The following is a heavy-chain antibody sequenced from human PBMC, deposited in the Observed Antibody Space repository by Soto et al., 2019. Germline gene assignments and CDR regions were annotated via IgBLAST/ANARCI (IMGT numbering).Heavy chain of an antibody. J-gene: IGHJ3*02. CDR3: AGAAYCGSDSCSDAFDI. CDR2: INAGNGNT. Sequence: QVQLVQSGAEVKKSGASVKVSCKASGYTFTNYAMHWVRQAPGQRLEWMGWINAGNGNTKYSQQFQGRVTITRDTSASTAYMELSSLRSEDTAVYYCAGAAYCGSDSCSDAFDIWGQGTVVTVSS. CDR1: GYTFTNYA. V-gene: IGHV1-3*01. D-gene: IGHD2-21*02.